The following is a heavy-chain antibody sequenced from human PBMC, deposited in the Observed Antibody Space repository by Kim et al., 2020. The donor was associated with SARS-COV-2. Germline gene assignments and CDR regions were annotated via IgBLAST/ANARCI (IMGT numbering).Heavy chain of an antibody. V-gene: IGHV4-34*01. CDR2: INHSGST. CDR3: ARGWGGRNWFDP. J-gene: IGHJ5*02. CDR1: GGSFSGYY. Sequence: SETLSLTCAVYGGSFSGYYWSWIRQPPGKGLEWIGEINHSGSTNYNPSLKSRVTISVDTSKNQFSLKLSSVTAADTAVYYCARGWGGRNWFDPWGQGTLVTVSS. D-gene: IGHD3-16*01.